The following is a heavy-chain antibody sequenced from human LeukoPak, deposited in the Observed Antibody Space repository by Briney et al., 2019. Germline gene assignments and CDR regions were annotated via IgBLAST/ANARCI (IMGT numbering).Heavy chain of an antibody. J-gene: IGHJ6*04. CDR1: GFTFSSYW. CDR3: ARGAVLRYFDPYGMDV. V-gene: IGHV3-74*01. CDR2: INSDGSST. Sequence: GGSLRPSCAASGFTFSSYWMHWVRQAPGKGLVWVSRINSDGSSTSYADSVKGRFTISRDNAKNTLYLQMNSLRAEDTAVYYCARGAVLRYFDPYGMDVWGKGTTVTVSS. D-gene: IGHD3-9*01.